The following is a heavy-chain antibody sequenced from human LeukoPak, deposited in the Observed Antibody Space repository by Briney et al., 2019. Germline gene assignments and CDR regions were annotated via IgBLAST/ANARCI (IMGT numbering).Heavy chain of an antibody. J-gene: IGHJ5*02. CDR3: ATERYCSGGSCYSANWFHP. Sequence: ASVKVSCKVSGYTLTELSMHWVRQAPGKGLEWMGGFDPEDGETIYAQKFQGRVTMTEDTSTDTAYMELSSLRSEDTAVYYCATERYCSGGSCYSANWFHPWGQGTLVTVSS. CDR1: GYTLTELS. D-gene: IGHD2-15*01. V-gene: IGHV1-24*01. CDR2: FDPEDGET.